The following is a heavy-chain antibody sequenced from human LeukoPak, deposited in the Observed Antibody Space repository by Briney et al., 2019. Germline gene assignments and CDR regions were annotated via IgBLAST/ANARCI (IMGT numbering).Heavy chain of an antibody. CDR2: IYAGGST. V-gene: IGHV3-53*05. CDR1: GLTVSGNY. Sequence: PGGSLRLSCVVSGLTVSGNYMSWVRQAPGKGLEWVSIIYAGGSTYYADSVKGRFTLSRDNSKNTLYLQMNSLRAEDTAVYYCTKKKTDYSYPSSFDYWGQGTLVTVSS. J-gene: IGHJ4*02. CDR3: TKKKTDYSYPSSFDY. D-gene: IGHD4-11*01.